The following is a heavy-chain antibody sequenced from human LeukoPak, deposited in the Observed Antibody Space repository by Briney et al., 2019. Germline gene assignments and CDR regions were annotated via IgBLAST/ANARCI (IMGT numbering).Heavy chain of an antibody. CDR3: AREISSLPSYSSSWYISWFDP. Sequence: ASVKVSCKASGYTFTGYYMHWVRQAPGQGLEWMGWINPNSGGTNYAQKFQGRVTMTRDTSISTAYMELSRLRSDDTAVYYCAREISSLPSYSSSWYISWFDPWGQGTLVTVSS. J-gene: IGHJ5*02. V-gene: IGHV1-2*02. CDR2: INPNSGGT. CDR1: GYTFTGYY. D-gene: IGHD6-13*01.